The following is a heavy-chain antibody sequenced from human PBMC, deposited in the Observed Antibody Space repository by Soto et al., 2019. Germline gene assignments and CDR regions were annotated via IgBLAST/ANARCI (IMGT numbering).Heavy chain of an antibody. CDR2: ISWNSGSI. CDR3: AKDTPGASGIGY. CDR1: GFTFDDYA. J-gene: IGHJ4*02. Sequence: EVQLVESGGGLVQPGRSLRLSCAASGFTFDDYAMHWVRQAPGKGLEWVSGISWNSGSIGYADSVKGRFTISRDNAKNSLYLQMSSLRAEDTALYYCAKDTPGASGIGYWGQGTLVTVSS. D-gene: IGHD6-25*01. V-gene: IGHV3-9*01.